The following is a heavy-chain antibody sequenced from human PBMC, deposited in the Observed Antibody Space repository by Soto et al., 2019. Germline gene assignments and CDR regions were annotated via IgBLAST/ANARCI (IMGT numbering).Heavy chain of an antibody. J-gene: IGHJ6*01. D-gene: IGHD2-2*01. CDR2: IYYSGST. CDR3: ARRVKDVVVPAAKKMDV. V-gene: IGHV4-59*01. Sequence: SETLSLTCTVSGGSISSYYWSWIRQPPGKGLEWIGYIYYSGSTNYNPSLKSRVTISVDTSKDQFSLKLSSVPAPHTAVYYCARRVKDVVVPAAKKMDVLGKGNTVTVS. CDR1: GGSISSYY.